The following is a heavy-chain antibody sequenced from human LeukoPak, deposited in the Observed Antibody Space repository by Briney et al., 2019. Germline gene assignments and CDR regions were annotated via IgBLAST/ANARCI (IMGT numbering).Heavy chain of an antibody. V-gene: IGHV3-7*01. J-gene: IGHJ4*02. CDR2: IKQDDSQK. D-gene: IGHD1-26*01. Sequence: PGGSLRLSCAASGFTFSSYWMSWVRQPPGKGLEWVANIKQDDSQKYYADPVKGRFTISRDNAKNTLYLQMNSLRVEDTAVYYCARVSGLDYWGQGTLVTVSS. CDR3: ARVSGLDY. CDR1: GFTFSSYW.